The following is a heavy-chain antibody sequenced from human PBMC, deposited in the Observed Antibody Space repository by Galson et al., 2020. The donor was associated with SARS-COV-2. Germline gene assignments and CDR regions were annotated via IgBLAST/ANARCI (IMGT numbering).Heavy chain of an antibody. CDR2: ISYDGSNK. D-gene: IGHD3-10*01. V-gene: IGHV3-30*04. J-gene: IGHJ4*02. CDR3: ASSLLWFGEPRGY. CDR1: GFTFSSYA. Sequence: GESLKISCAASGFTFSSYAMHWVRQAPGKGLEWVAVISYDGSNKYYADSVKGRFTISRDNSKNTLYLQMNSLRAEDTAVYYCASSLLWFGEPRGYWGQGTLVTVSS.